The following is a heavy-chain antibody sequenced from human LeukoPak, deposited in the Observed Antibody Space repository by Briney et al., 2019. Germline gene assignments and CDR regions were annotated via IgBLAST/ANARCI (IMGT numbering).Heavy chain of an antibody. CDR1: GFTVSSNY. V-gene: IGHV3-21*01. D-gene: IGHD4-17*01. Sequence: GGSLRLSCAASGFTVSSNYMSWVRQAPGKGLEWVSSISSSSSYIYYADSVKGRFTISRDNAKNSLYLQMNSLRAEDTAVYYCAREALTYYGDYEGYWGQGTLVTVSS. J-gene: IGHJ4*02. CDR2: ISSSSSYI. CDR3: AREALTYYGDYEGY.